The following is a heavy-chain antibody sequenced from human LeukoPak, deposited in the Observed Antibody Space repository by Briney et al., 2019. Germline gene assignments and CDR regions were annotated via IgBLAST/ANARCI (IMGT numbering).Heavy chain of an antibody. CDR1: GYSFSNYW. Sequence: GESLKISCKGSGYSFSNYWISWVRQMPGKGLEWMGIIYPGDSDTRYSPSFEGQVTISADKSISTAYLQWNSLKASDTAMYYCARHGSGGFYDSSAYYYYLDSWGQGSLVTVSS. CDR2: IYPGDSDT. CDR3: ARHGSGGFYDSSAYYYYLDS. D-gene: IGHD3-22*01. J-gene: IGHJ4*02. V-gene: IGHV5-51*01.